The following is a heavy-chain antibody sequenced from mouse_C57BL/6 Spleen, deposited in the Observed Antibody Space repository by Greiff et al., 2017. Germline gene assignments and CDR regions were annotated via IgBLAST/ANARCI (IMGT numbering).Heavy chain of an antibody. Sequence: VKLMESGPELVKPGASVKISCKASGYAFSSSWMNWVKQRPGKGLEWIGRIYPGDGDTNYNGKLKGKATLTADKSSSTAYMQLSSLTSDDSAVYFCARSIVTTDYAMDYWGQGTSVTVSS. CDR2: IYPGDGDT. D-gene: IGHD2-12*01. CDR3: ARSIVTTDYAMDY. CDR1: GYAFSSSW. J-gene: IGHJ4*01. V-gene: IGHV1-82*01.